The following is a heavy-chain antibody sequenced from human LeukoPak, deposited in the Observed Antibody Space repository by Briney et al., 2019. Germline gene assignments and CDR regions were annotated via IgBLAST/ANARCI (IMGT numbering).Heavy chain of an antibody. CDR3: ARLGSTFDI. J-gene: IGHJ3*02. Sequence: SGTLSLTCAVSGGSITSNNWWSWVRPPPGKGLDWIGEIYHGGTTNYNPSLKSRVTISLERSKNQFSLKLTSVTAADTAVYYCARLGSTFDIWGQGTMVTVSS. D-gene: IGHD2-2*01. CDR2: IYHGGTT. V-gene: IGHV4-4*02. CDR1: GGSITSNNW.